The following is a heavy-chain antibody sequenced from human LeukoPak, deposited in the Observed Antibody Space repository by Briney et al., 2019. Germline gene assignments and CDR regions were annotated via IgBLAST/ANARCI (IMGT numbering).Heavy chain of an antibody. Sequence: ASVKVSCKASGYTFTSYGISWVRQAPGQGLEWMGIINLSGDDTSYAQKFQGRVTMTRDMSTSTVYMELTSLTSEDTAVYYCAREGYCSGGSCYSGAHFQHWGQGTLVTVSS. CDR1: GYTFTSYG. J-gene: IGHJ1*01. D-gene: IGHD2-15*01. CDR2: INLSGDDT. CDR3: AREGYCSGGSCYSGAHFQH. V-gene: IGHV1-46*01.